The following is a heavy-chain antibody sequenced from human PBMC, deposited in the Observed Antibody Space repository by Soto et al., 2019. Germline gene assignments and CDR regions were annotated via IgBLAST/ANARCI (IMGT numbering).Heavy chain of an antibody. V-gene: IGHV3-23*01. CDR1: GFTFSSYA. J-gene: IGHJ3*02. D-gene: IGHD3-16*01. CDR3: AKPERLHDAFAI. CDR2: ISGSGGST. Sequence: PGGSLRLACAASGFTFSSYAMSWVRQAPGKGLEWVSAISGSGGSTYYADSVKGRFTISRDNSKNTLYLQMNSLRAEDTAVYYCAKPERLHDAFAIWGQGTMVTVSS.